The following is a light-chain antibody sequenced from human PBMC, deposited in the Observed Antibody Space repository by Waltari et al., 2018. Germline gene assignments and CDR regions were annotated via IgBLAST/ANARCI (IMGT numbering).Light chain of an antibody. J-gene: IGKJ2*01. CDR2: GAS. V-gene: IGKV3-15*01. CDR1: QTLTSN. CDR3: QQYNNRPYT. Sequence: EIVMTQSPATLSVSPGERATLSCRASQTLTSNLAWYQQKPGQAPRPLIHGASIRATGIPARFSGSGSGTQFTLTISNLQSEDFVVYYCQQYNNRPYTFGQGTKLEIK.